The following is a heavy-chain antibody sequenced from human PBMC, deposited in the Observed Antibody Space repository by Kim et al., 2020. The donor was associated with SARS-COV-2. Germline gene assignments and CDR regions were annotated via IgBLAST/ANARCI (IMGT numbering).Heavy chain of an antibody. V-gene: IGHV3-53*01. J-gene: IGHJ6*02. Sequence: SVKGRFTISRDKSTNTLYLQMNSLRAEDTAVYYCARVPYGDDYYYYGMDVWGQGTTVTVSS. D-gene: IGHD4-17*01. CDR3: ARVPYGDDYYYYGMDV.